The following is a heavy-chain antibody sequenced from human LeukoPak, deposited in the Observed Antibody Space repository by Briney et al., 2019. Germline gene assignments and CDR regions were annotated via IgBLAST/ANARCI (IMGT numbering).Heavy chain of an antibody. Sequence: SGGYLRLSCVASGFTFSGYAMSWVRQVPGKGLNWVTAITGNGGTTYYADSVKGRFTISRDNSKNTLYLQMNSLRAEDTAVYYCARRDYYDSSGYLPLFDYWGQGTLVTVSS. J-gene: IGHJ4*02. CDR3: ARRDYYDSSGYLPLFDY. V-gene: IGHV3-23*01. CDR1: GFTFSGYA. D-gene: IGHD3-22*01. CDR2: ITGNGGTT.